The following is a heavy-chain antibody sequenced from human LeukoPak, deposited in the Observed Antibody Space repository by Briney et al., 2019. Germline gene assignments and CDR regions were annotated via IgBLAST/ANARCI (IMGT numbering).Heavy chain of an antibody. Sequence: SETLSLTCTVSGGSISSSSSYWGWIRQPPGKGLEWIGSIYYSGSTYYSPSLKSRVTIFVDTSKNQFSLKLSSVTAADTAVYYCARHPNYYDSGGPFDYWGQGTLVTVSS. J-gene: IGHJ4*02. V-gene: IGHV4-39*01. CDR1: GGSISSSSSY. D-gene: IGHD3-10*01. CDR3: ARHPNYYDSGGPFDY. CDR2: IYYSGST.